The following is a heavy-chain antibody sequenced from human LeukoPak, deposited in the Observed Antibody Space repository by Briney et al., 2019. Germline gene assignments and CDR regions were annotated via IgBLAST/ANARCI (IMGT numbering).Heavy chain of an antibody. D-gene: IGHD3-10*01. CDR3: ARYLGGVRDDYFDY. CDR1: GYSISSGYY. Sequence: SETLSLTCTVSGYSISSGYYWGWIRPPPGKGLEWIGTIYHSGSTYYNPSLKSRVTISVDTSKNQFSLKLSSVTAADTAVYYCARYLGGVRDDYFDYWGQGTLVTVSS. V-gene: IGHV4-38-2*02. CDR2: IYHSGST. J-gene: IGHJ4*02.